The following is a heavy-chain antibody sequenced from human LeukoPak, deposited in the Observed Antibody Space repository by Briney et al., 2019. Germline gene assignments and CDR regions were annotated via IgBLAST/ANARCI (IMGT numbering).Heavy chain of an antibody. D-gene: IGHD4-17*01. CDR1: GFTFSSYA. CDR2: IKQDGSEK. Sequence: PGGSLRLSCAASGFTFSSYAMSWVRQAPGKGLEWVANIKQDGSEKYYVVSVKGRFTISRDNAKNSLYLQMNSLRAEDTAVYYCARDHDYGGFGYWGQGTLVTVSS. J-gene: IGHJ4*02. CDR3: ARDHDYGGFGY. V-gene: IGHV3-7*01.